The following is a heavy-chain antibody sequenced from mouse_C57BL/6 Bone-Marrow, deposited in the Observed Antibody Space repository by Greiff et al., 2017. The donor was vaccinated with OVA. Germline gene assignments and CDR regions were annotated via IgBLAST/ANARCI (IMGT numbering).Heavy chain of an antibody. CDR3: ARSRRYGSSLWYFDV. V-gene: IGHV1-39*01. Sequence: VHVKQSGPELVKPGASVKISCKASGYSFTDYNMNWVKQSNGKSLEWIGVINPNYGTTSYNQKFKGKATLTVDQSSSTAYMQLNSLTSEDSAVYYCARSRRYGSSLWYFDVWGTGTTVTVSS. D-gene: IGHD1-1*01. CDR1: GYSFTDYN. CDR2: INPNYGTT. J-gene: IGHJ1*03.